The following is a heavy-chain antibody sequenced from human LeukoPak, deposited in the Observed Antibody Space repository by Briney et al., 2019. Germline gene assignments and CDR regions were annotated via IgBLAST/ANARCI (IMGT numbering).Heavy chain of an antibody. Sequence: ASVKVSCKASGYTFTSYGISWVRQAPGQGLEWMGWISAYNGNTNYAQKLQGRVTMTTDTSTSTAYMELRSLRSDDTAVYYCARPKYSSGWYYYYGMDVWGQGTTVTVSS. V-gene: IGHV1-18*01. CDR1: GYTFTSYG. CDR2: ISAYNGNT. J-gene: IGHJ6*02. CDR3: ARPKYSSGWYYYYGMDV. D-gene: IGHD6-19*01.